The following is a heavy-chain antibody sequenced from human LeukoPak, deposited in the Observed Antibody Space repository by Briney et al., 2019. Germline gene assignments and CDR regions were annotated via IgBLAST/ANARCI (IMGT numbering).Heavy chain of an antibody. CDR2: IYYSGST. D-gene: IGHD6-6*01. V-gene: IGHV4-59*08. CDR1: GGSISSYY. Sequence: SETLSPTCTVSGGSISSYYWSWIWQPPGKGLEWIGYIYYSGSTNYNPSLKSRVTISVDTSKNQFSLKLRSVTAADTAVYFCARGVKIEYSSSSRNWYFDLWGRGTLVTVSS. CDR3: ARGVKIEYSSSSRNWYFDL. J-gene: IGHJ2*01.